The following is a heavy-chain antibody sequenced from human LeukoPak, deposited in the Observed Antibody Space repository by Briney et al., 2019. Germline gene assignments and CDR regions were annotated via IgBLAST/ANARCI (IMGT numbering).Heavy chain of an antibody. CDR2: ISAYNGNT. CDR3: ARGGLGAPSTSNWFDP. D-gene: IGHD2/OR15-2a*01. CDR1: GYTFTNYA. J-gene: IGHJ5*02. V-gene: IGHV1-18*01. Sequence: ASVKVSCKTSGYTFTNYAMHWVRQAPGLGLEWMGWISAYNGNTNYAQKLQGRVTMTTDTSTSTAYMELRSLRSDDTAVYYCARGGLGAPSTSNWFDPWGQGTLVTVSS.